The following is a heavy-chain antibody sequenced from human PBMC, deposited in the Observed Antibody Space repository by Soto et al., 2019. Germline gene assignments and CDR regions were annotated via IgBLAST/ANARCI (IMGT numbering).Heavy chain of an antibody. Sequence: SETLSLTCTVSGGSISSYYWSWIRQPPGKGLEWIGYIYYSGSTNYNPSLKSRVTITVDTSKNQFSLKLSSVTAADTDVYYCARGGSSWYYYYYYYMDVWGKGTTVTVSS. J-gene: IGHJ6*03. D-gene: IGHD6-13*01. CDR3: ARGGSSWYYYYYYYMDV. CDR2: IYYSGST. CDR1: GGSISSYY. V-gene: IGHV4-59*01.